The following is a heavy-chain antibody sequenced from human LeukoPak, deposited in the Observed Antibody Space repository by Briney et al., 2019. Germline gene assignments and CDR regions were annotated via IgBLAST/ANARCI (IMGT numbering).Heavy chain of an antibody. V-gene: IGHV1-18*01. CDR3: ARSLFPRLDYYEEVEDY. D-gene: IGHD3-22*01. J-gene: IGHJ4*02. Sequence: GASVKVSCKASGYTFTSYGISWVRQAPGQGLEWMGWISAYNGNTNYAQKLQGRVTMTTDTSTSTAYMELRSLRSDDTAVYYCARSLFPRLDYYEEVEDYWGQGTLVTVSS. CDR2: ISAYNGNT. CDR1: GYTFTSYG.